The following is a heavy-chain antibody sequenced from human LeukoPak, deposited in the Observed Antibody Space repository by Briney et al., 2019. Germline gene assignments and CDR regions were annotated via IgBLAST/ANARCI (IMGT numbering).Heavy chain of an antibody. Sequence: SETLSLTCAVSGYSISSSTWWGWIRQPPGKGLEWIGYIYYSGSTYYNPSLKSRVTMSVDTSKNHFSLKLTSVTAVDTAVYYCARGVGDQWLVRGAFDIWGQGTMVTVSS. V-gene: IGHV4-28*01. CDR1: GYSISSSTW. J-gene: IGHJ3*02. CDR2: IYYSGST. D-gene: IGHD6-19*01. CDR3: ARGVGDQWLVRGAFDI.